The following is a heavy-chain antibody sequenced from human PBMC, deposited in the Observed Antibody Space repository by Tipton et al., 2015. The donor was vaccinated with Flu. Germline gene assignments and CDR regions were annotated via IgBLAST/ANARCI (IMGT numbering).Heavy chain of an antibody. CDR3: ARFAGGP. D-gene: IGHD3-16*01. CDR2: INQDGSEE. J-gene: IGHJ5*02. V-gene: IGHV3-7*01. Sequence: SLRLSCAASGFPFSEFWMHWVRQAPGKGLEWVAHINQDGSEESYVESVKGRFTISRDNARNSLYLQMNSLRAEDTAVYHCARFAGGPWGQGTLVPVSS. CDR1: GFPFSEFW.